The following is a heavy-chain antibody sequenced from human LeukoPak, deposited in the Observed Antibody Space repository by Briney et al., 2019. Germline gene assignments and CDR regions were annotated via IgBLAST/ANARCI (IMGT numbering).Heavy chain of an antibody. Sequence: PGGSLRLSCAASGFTFSTYSMNWVRQAPGKGLEWVSYIGNSSSSAIYYSDSVKGRFTISRDNAKNSLYLQMNSLRAEDTAVYYCAALHSSMVRGVIIATDYYYYGMDVWGQGTTVTVSS. D-gene: IGHD3-10*01. CDR2: IGNSSSSAI. CDR3: AALHSSMVRGVIIATDYYYYGMDV. J-gene: IGHJ6*02. V-gene: IGHV3-48*04. CDR1: GFTFSTYS.